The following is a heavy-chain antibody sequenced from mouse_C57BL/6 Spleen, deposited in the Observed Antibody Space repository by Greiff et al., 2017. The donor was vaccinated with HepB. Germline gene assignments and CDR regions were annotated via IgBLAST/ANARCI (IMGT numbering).Heavy chain of an antibody. D-gene: IGHD2-4*01. CDR3: ARSYYDYDDGVYFDY. CDR1: GYTFTDYY. Sequence: QVQLKESGPELVKPGASVKISCKASGYTFTDYYINWVKQRPGQGLEWIGWIFPGSGSTYYNEKFKGKATLTVDKSSSTAYMLLSSLTSEDSAVYFCARSYYDYDDGVYFDYWGQGTTLTVSS. J-gene: IGHJ2*01. CDR2: IFPGSGST. V-gene: IGHV1-75*01.